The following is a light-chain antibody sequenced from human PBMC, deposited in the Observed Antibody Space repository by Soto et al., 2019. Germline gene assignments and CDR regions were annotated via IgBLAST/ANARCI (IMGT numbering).Light chain of an antibody. CDR2: DAS. Sequence: EIVMRQSPATLSVSPGESATLSCWASQTISTNLAWYQQKPGQAPRLLIYDASTRATDIPVRFSGSGSGTDFTLTISSLQSGDFAVYYCQQYNDWPETFGPGTKVDI. V-gene: IGKV3-15*01. CDR3: QQYNDWPET. J-gene: IGKJ3*01. CDR1: QTISTN.